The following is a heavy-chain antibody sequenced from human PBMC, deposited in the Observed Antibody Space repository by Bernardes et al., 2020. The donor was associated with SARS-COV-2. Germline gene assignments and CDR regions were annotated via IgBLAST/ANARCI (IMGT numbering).Heavy chain of an antibody. CDR3: ARAGSYGYYYYYGMDV. J-gene: IGHJ6*02. CDR2: INPNIGGT. D-gene: IGHD5-18*01. CDR1: GYTFTGYY. Sequence: ASVKVSCKASGYTFTGYYMHWVRQAPGQGLEWMGWINPNIGGTNYAQKFQGWVTMTRDTSISTAYMELSRLRSDDTAVYYCARAGSYGYYYYYGMDVWGQGTTVTVSS. V-gene: IGHV1-2*04.